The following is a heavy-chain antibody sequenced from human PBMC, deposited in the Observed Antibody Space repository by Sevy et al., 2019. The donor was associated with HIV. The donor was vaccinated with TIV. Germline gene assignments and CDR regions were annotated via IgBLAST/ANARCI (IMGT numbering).Heavy chain of an antibody. J-gene: IGHJ6*03. CDR1: GFTFSSYW. D-gene: IGHD2-15*01. V-gene: IGHV3-7*03. Sequence: GESLKISCAASGFTFSSYWMSWVRQAPGKGLEWVANIKQDGSEKYYVDSVKGRLTISRDNAKNSLYLQMNGLRVEETAVYYCVRDSLVVVGAPQLAYYYYMDVWGKGTTVTVSS. CDR3: VRDSLVVVGAPQLAYYYYMDV. CDR2: IKQDGSEK.